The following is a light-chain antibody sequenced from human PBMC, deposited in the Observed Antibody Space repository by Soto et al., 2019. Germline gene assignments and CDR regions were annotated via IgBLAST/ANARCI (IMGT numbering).Light chain of an antibody. Sequence: QSVLTQPASVSGSPGQSITISCTGTSGDVGKYNLVSWYQHHPGRAPRLIIYGDTKRPSGVSDRFSGSKSGNRASLTISGIQAEDEADYYCCSYAGITTFVLFGGGTKVTVL. J-gene: IGLJ2*01. CDR3: CSYAGITTFVL. CDR1: SGDVGKYNL. V-gene: IGLV2-23*02. CDR2: GDT.